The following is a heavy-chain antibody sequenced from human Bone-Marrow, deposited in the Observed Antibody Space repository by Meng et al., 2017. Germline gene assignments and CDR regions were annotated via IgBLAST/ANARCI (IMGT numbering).Heavy chain of an antibody. CDR2: IYYSGST. Sequence: SETLSLTCPVSGGSISSYYWSWIRQPPGKGLEWIGYIYYSGSTNYNPSLKSRVTISVDTSKNQFSLKLSSVTAADTAVYYCARGLLVPRITMRVVVKLGSFDIWGQGTMVTVSS. CDR1: GGSISSYY. V-gene: IGHV4-59*12. J-gene: IGHJ3*02. CDR3: ARGLLVPRITMRVVVKLGSFDI. D-gene: IGHD3-22*01.